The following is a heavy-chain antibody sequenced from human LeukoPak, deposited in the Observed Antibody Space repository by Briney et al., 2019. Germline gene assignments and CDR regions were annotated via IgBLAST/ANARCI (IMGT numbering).Heavy chain of an antibody. CDR2: INHSGST. V-gene: IGHV4-34*01. CDR3: ARGTYYDFWSGYYYYYYGMDV. J-gene: IGHJ6*02. Sequence: SETLSLTCAVYGGSFSGYYWSWIRQPPGKGLEWIGEINHSGSTNYNPSLKSRVTISVDTSKNQFSLKLSSVTAADTAVYYCARGTYYDFWSGYYYYYYGMDVWGQGTTVTVSS. CDR1: GGSFSGYY. D-gene: IGHD3-3*01.